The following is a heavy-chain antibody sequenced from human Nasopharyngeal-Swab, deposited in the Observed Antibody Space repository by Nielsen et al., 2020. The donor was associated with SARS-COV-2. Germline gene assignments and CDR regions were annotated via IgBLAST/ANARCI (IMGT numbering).Heavy chain of an antibody. Sequence: GSLRLSCTVSGGSISSYYWSWIRRPPGKGLEWIGYIYYSGSTNYNPSLKSRVTISVDTSKNQFSLKLSSVTAADTAVYYCARDRGIAYGSGSYYRRYYYGMDVWGQGTTVTVSS. CDR1: GGSISSYY. J-gene: IGHJ6*02. V-gene: IGHV4-59*01. D-gene: IGHD3-10*01. CDR2: IYYSGST. CDR3: ARDRGIAYGSGSYYRRYYYGMDV.